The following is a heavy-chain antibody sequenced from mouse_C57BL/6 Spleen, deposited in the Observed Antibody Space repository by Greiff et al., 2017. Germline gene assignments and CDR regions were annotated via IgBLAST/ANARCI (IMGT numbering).Heavy chain of an antibody. Sequence: DVQLVESEGGLVQPGSSMKLSCTASGFTFSDYYMAWVRQVPEKGLEWIANINYDGSSTYYLDSLKSRFIISRDNAKNILYLQMSSLKSEDTATYYCARVTGAYYFDYWGQGTTLTVSS. D-gene: IGHD1-1*01. V-gene: IGHV5-16*01. J-gene: IGHJ2*01. CDR1: GFTFSDYY. CDR3: ARVTGAYYFDY. CDR2: INYDGSST.